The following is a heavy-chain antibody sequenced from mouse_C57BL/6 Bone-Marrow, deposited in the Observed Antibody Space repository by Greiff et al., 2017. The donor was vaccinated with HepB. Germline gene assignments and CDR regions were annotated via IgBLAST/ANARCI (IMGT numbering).Heavy chain of an antibody. CDR3: TTWGTTVVEGNYFDD. V-gene: IGHV14-1*01. J-gene: IGHJ2*01. CDR2: IDPEDGDT. CDR1: GFNIKDYY. D-gene: IGHD1-1*01. Sequence: EVQLQQSGAELVRPGASVKLSCTASGFNIKDYYMHWVKQRPEQGLEWIGRIDPEDGDTEYAPKFQGKATMTADTSSNTAYLQLSSLTSEDTAVYYCTTWGTTVVEGNYFDDWGQGTTLTVSS.